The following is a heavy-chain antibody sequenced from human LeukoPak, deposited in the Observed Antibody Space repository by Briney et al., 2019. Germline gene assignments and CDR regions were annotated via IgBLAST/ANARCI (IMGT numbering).Heavy chain of an antibody. D-gene: IGHD1-26*01. J-gene: IGHJ4*02. Sequence: GASVKVSCKASGYTFTNYYMYWVRQAPGQGLEWLGLITPSGGSTWYAQKFQGRVTMTRDTSISTAYMELSRLRSDDTAVYYCARSLVGATTNFDYWGQGTLVTVSS. CDR2: ITPSGGST. CDR3: ARSLVGATTNFDY. V-gene: IGHV1-46*01. CDR1: GYTFTNYY.